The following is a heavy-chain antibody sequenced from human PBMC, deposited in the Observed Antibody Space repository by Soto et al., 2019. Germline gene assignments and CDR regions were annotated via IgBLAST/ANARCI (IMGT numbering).Heavy chain of an antibody. V-gene: IGHV4-59*01. J-gene: IGHJ5*02. CDR1: GGSISSYY. CDR3: ARAARIAAPIWFDP. Sequence: PSETLSLTCTVSGGSISSYYWSWIRQPPGKGLEWIGYIYYSGSTNYNPSLKSRVTISVDTSKNQFSLKLSSVTAADTAVYYCARAARIAAPIWFDPWGQGTLVTVSS. D-gene: IGHD6-6*01. CDR2: IYYSGST.